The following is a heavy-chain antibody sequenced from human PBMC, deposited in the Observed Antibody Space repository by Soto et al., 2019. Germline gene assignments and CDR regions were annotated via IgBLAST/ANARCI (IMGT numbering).Heavy chain of an antibody. V-gene: IGHV3-7*01. CDR1: GFTFSSYW. D-gene: IGHD3-16*02. J-gene: IGHJ5*02. CDR3: ARDQNDYVWGSYRYNWFDP. CDR2: IKQDGSEK. Sequence: EVQLVDSGGGLVQPGGSLRLSCAASGFTFSSYWMSWVRQAPGKGLEWVANIKQDGSEKYYVDSVKGRFTISRDNAKNSLYLQMNSLRAEDTAVYYCARDQNDYVWGSYRYNWFDPWGQGTLVTVSS.